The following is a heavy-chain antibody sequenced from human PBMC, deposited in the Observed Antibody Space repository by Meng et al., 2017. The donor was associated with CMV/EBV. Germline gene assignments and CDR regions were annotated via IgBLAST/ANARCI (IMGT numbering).Heavy chain of an antibody. CDR2: ISSSSSYI. Sequence: GGSLRLSCAASGFTFSSYSMNWVRQAPGKGLEWVSSISSSSSYIYYADSVKGRFTISRDNAKNSLYLQMNSLRAEDTAVYYCARGIERFLEWFHYGMDVWGQGTTVTVSS. V-gene: IGHV3-21*01. D-gene: IGHD3-3*01. CDR1: GFTFSSYS. CDR3: ARGIERFLEWFHYGMDV. J-gene: IGHJ6*02.